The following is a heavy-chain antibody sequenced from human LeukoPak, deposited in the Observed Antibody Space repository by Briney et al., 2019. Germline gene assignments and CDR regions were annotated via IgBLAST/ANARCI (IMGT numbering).Heavy chain of an antibody. Sequence: GGSLRLSCAASGFTFSRYWMSWVRQAPGKGLEWVANIKPDGSENYYVDSVKGRFTISRDDAKSSLYLQMNSLRAEDTAVYYCAGTYGDYAGDYYYYGMDVWGQGTTVTVSS. D-gene: IGHD4-17*01. CDR2: IKPDGSEN. V-gene: IGHV3-7*01. CDR1: GFTFSRYW. J-gene: IGHJ6*02. CDR3: AGTYGDYAGDYYYYGMDV.